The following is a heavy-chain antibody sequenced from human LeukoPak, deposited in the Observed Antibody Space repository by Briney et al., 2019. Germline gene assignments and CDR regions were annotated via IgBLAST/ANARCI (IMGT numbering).Heavy chain of an antibody. D-gene: IGHD1-26*01. V-gene: IGHV4-59*01. Sequence: SETLSLTCTVSGGSLRNYYWSWIRQPPGKGLEWIGYIYYSGSTNSNPSLKSRVTISVDTSNNQFSLKLTSVTAADTAVYYCARGRTNAWLLDNWGLGTLVTVSS. CDR2: IYYSGST. J-gene: IGHJ4*02. CDR1: GGSLRNYY. CDR3: ARGRTNAWLLDN.